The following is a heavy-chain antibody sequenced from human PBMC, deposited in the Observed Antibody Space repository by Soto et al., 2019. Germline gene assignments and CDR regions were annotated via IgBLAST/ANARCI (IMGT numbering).Heavy chain of an antibody. CDR1: GGSISSSSYY. CDR3: ARPDTAMAYFDY. J-gene: IGHJ4*02. Sequence: SETLSLTCTVSGGSISSSSYYWGWIRQPPGKGLEWIGSIYYSGSTYYNPSLKSRVTISVDTSKNQFSLKLSSVTAADTAVYYCARPDTAMAYFDYWGQGTMVT. CDR2: IYYSGST. D-gene: IGHD5-18*01. V-gene: IGHV4-39*01.